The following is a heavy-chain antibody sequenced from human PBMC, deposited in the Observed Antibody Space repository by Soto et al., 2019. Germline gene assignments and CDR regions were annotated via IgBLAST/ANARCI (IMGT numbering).Heavy chain of an antibody. Sequence: GGSLRLSCAASGFTFTNVAMTWVRQAPGKGLEWVSTITDSGGSTNYADSVKGRFTISRDNSKSTLYLQMNNLRADDAAVYYCAKLYWNPRYFDYWGQGARVTVS. D-gene: IGHD1-1*01. J-gene: IGHJ4*02. CDR2: ITDSGGST. V-gene: IGHV3-23*01. CDR3: AKLYWNPRYFDY. CDR1: GFTFTNVA.